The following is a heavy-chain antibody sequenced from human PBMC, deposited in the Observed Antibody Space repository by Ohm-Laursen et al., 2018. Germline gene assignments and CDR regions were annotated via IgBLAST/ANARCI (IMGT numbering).Heavy chain of an antibody. CDR2: VFSGGRL. V-gene: IGHV3-66*01. CDR3: ARISDYGVGYGMDV. J-gene: IGHJ6*02. Sequence: GSLRLSCAASGFAVSNNYMSWVRQAPGQGLECVAVVFSGGRLYYTDSAKGRFTVSRDNSRNTLILQMNSLRAEDTAVYYCARISDYGVGYGMDVWGQGTTVIVSS. D-gene: IGHD5/OR15-5a*01. CDR1: GFAVSNNY.